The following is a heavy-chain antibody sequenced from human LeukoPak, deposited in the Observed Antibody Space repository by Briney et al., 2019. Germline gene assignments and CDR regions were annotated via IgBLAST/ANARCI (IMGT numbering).Heavy chain of an antibody. V-gene: IGHV3-48*03. Sequence: GGSLRLSCAASGFSFSIYEMNWVRQAPGKGLGWISYISSSGTTIYYADSVKGRFTISRDNAKNSLYLQMNSLRAEDTAVYYCARDNGGYPYYFDYWGQGTLVTVSS. CDR3: ARDNGGYPYYFDY. CDR2: ISSSGTTI. J-gene: IGHJ4*02. CDR1: GFSFSIYE. D-gene: IGHD1-26*01.